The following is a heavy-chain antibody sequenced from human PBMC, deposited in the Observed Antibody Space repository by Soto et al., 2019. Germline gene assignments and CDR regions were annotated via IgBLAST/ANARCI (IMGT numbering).Heavy chain of an antibody. CDR3: ARGPPGYFDWLSYYYYYGMDV. Sequence: ASVKVSCKASGYTFLSYGINWVRQATGQGLEWMGWMNPNSGNTGYALKFQGRVTMTRNTSISTAYMELSSLRSEDTAVYYCARGPPGYFDWLSYYYYYGMDVWGQGTTVTVSS. J-gene: IGHJ6*02. V-gene: IGHV1-8*02. D-gene: IGHD3-9*01. CDR2: MNPNSGNT. CDR1: GYTFLSYG.